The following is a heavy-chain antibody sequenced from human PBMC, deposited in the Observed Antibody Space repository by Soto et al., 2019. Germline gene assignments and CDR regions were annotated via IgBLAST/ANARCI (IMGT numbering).Heavy chain of an antibody. CDR3: ARDSVLVPAAGYFDY. CDR2: ISAYNGNT. CDR1: GCTFPSYG. Sequence: DSVKVSCKASGCTFPSYGISWVRQAPGQGLEWMGWISAYNGNTNYAQKLQGRVTMTTDTSTSTAYMELRSLRSDDTAVYYCARDSVLVPAAGYFDYWGQGTLVTVSS. J-gene: IGHJ4*02. V-gene: IGHV1-18*01. D-gene: IGHD2-2*01.